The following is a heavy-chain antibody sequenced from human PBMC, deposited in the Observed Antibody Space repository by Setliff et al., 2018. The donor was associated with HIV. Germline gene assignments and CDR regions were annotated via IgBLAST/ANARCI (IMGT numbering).Heavy chain of an antibody. CDR2: INDGNDNT. CDR1: GYTFTNYA. D-gene: IGHD6-19*01. J-gene: IGHJ4*02. Sequence: ASVKVSCKASGYTFTNYAIHWVRQAPGLGLEWMGWINDGNDNTRYSQKFQDRVTMTTDTSTSTAYMELRSLRSDDTAVYYCARGTLGDTSGWFFDFWGQGTLVTVSS. V-gene: IGHV1-3*01. CDR3: ARGTLGDTSGWFFDF.